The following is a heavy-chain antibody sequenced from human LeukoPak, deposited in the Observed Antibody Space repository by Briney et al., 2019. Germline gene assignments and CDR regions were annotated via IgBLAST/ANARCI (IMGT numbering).Heavy chain of an antibody. Sequence: SETLSLTCAVSGGSFSDYYWSWIRQPPGKGLEWIGEINHGGDTNYNSSLQSRVTLSVDTSRNQFSLILSSMTAADTAIYYCASHKYPVQASDIWGQGTMVTVSS. D-gene: IGHD2/OR15-2a*01. CDR3: ASHKYPVQASDI. CDR1: GGSFSDYY. J-gene: IGHJ3*02. CDR2: INHGGDT. V-gene: IGHV4-34*01.